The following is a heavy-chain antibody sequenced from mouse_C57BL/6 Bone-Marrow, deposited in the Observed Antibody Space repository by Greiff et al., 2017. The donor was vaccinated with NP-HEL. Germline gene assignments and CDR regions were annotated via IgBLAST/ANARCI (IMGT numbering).Heavy chain of an antibody. CDR3: ARVIYYDYGGDWYFDV. CDR2: INYDGSST. Sequence: VQLKESEGGLVQPGSSMKLSCTASGFTFSDYYMAWVRQVPEKGLEWVANINYDGSSTYYLDSLKSRFIISRDNAKNILYLQMSSLKSEDTATYYCARVIYYDYGGDWYFDVWGTGTTVTVSS. J-gene: IGHJ1*03. CDR1: GFTFSDYY. D-gene: IGHD2-4*01. V-gene: IGHV5-16*01.